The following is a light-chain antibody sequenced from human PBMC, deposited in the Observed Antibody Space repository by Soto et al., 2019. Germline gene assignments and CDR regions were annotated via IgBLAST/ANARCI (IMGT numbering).Light chain of an antibody. CDR2: EVS. Sequence: QSVLTKPASVYGSPGQSITISCTGTSSDIGDYDYVSWYQQHPGKAPKLLISEVSNRPSGVSNRFSGSKSGNTASLTISGLQAEDEADYYCNSYASGNARVFGTGTKVTVL. CDR1: SSDIGDYDY. V-gene: IGLV2-14*01. J-gene: IGLJ1*01. CDR3: NSYASGNARV.